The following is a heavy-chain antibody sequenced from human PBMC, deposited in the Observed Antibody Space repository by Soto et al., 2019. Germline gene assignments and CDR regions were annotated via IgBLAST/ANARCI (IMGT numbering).Heavy chain of an antibody. Sequence: VQLVQSGGGLVQPGGSLRLSCAASGFTFSDHYMDWVRQAPGKGLEWVGRTGNKANSHTTEYATSVKGRSTISSDDSKSSLYLQMNSFTTEDAAKYYCSREGPDYGHNFVSWGQGTLVTVYS. CDR3: SREGPDYGHNFVS. D-gene: IGHD4-17*01. CDR2: TGNKANSHTT. CDR1: GFTFSDHY. V-gene: IGHV3-72*01. J-gene: IGHJ4*02.